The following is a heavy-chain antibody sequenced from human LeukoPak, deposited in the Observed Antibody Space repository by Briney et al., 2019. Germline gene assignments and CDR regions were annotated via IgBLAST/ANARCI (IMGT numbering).Heavy chain of an antibody. J-gene: IGHJ6*03. Sequence: ASAKVSCKASGYTFTGYYMHWVRQAPGQGLEWMGWINPNSGGTNYAQKFQGRVTMTRDTSISTAYMELSRLRSDDTAVYYCKAAARNYYYYMDVWGKGTTVTVSS. V-gene: IGHV1-2*02. CDR2: INPNSGGT. D-gene: IGHD2-2*01. CDR3: KAAARNYYYYMDV. CDR1: GYTFTGYY.